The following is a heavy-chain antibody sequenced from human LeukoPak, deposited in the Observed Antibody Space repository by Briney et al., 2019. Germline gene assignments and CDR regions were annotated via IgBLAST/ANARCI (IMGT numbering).Heavy chain of an antibody. CDR3: ARGSGNYRYYFDY. CDR2: ISSSGSYI. J-gene: IGHJ4*02. Sequence: GGSLRLSCAASEFTFSSYGMNWVRQAPGKGLEWVSSISSSGSYIYYGDSVKGRFTISRDNAKNSLYLQMNSLRAEDTAVYYCARGSGNYRYYFDYWGQGTLVTVSS. D-gene: IGHD1-26*01. V-gene: IGHV3-21*01. CDR1: EFTFSSYG.